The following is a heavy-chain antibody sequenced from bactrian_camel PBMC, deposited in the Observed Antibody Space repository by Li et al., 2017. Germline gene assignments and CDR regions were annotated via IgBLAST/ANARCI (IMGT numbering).Heavy chain of an antibody. V-gene: IGHV3S40*01. Sequence: VQLVESGGGSVQAGGSLRLSCAAPGDIFSRNCMAWFRQVPGKEREGVSLIVSVGGSTYYTGSVKGRFTISRDSAKNTVYLQMNSLKAQDTAVYYCARSASGGMDYWGKGTQVTVS. J-gene: IGHJ7*01. CDR1: GDIFSRNC. CDR2: IVSVGGST.